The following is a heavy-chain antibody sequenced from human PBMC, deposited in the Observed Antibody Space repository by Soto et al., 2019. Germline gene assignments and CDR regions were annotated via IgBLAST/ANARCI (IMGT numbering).Heavy chain of an antibody. CDR3: AKEADVDTAMAFDY. V-gene: IGHV3-30*18. D-gene: IGHD5-18*01. Sequence: GGSLRLSCAASGFTFSSYGMHWVRQAPGKGLEWVAVISYDGSNKYYADSVKGRFTISRDNSKNTLCLQMNSLRAEDTAVYYCAKEADVDTAMAFDYWGQGTLVTVSS. CDR2: ISYDGSNK. J-gene: IGHJ4*02. CDR1: GFTFSSYG.